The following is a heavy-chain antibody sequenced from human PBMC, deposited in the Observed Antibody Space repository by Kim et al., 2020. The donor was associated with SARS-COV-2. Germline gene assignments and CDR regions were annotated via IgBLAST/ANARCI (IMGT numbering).Heavy chain of an antibody. CDR3: ARAHSSSWYNWFDP. D-gene: IGHD6-13*01. Sequence: GGSLRLSCAASGFTFSSYSMNWVRQAPGKGLEWVSYISSSSSTIYYADSVKGRFTISRDNAKNSLYLQMNSLRDEDTAVYYCARAHSSSWYNWFDPWGQGTLVTVSS. CDR1: GFTFSSYS. V-gene: IGHV3-48*02. CDR2: ISSSSSTI. J-gene: IGHJ5*02.